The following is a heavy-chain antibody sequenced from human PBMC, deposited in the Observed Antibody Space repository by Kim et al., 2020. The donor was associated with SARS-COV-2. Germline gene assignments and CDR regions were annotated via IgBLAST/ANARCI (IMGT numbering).Heavy chain of an antibody. CDR2: IYYSGTT. CDR1: GGSISSSSYY. J-gene: IGHJ5*02. D-gene: IGHD3-10*01. CDR3: ARQGRYYSVSGRYYPGWFDP. V-gene: IGHV4-39*01. Sequence: SETLSLTCTVSGGSISSSSYYWGWIRQPPGKRLEWIGTIYYSGTTYYNPSLKSRVIISVDTSKNQFSLNLSSVTAADTAVYYCARQGRYYSVSGRYYPGWFDPWGQGTLVTVSS.